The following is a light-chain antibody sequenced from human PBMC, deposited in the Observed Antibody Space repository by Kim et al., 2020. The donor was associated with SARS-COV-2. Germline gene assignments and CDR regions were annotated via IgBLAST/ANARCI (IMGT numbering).Light chain of an antibody. J-gene: IGKJ2*01. V-gene: IGKV1-39*01. CDR1: QSISSY. CDR3: QQSYSTLPYT. CDR2: AAS. Sequence: DIQMTQSPSSLSASVGDRVTITCRASQSISSYLNWYQQKPGKAPKLLIYAASSLQSGVPSRFSGSGSGTDFTLTISSLQPEDFATYYCQQSYSTLPYTFGHGTKLEI.